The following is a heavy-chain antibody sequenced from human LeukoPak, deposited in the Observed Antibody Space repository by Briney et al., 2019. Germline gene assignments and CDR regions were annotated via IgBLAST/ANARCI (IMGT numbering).Heavy chain of an antibody. J-gene: IGHJ4*02. CDR2: INSDGSST. Sequence: PGGSLRLSCAASGFTFSSYWMHWVRQAPGKGLVWVSRINSDGSSTSYADSVKGRFTISRDNAKNTLYLQMNSLRAKDTAVYYCARADSSSWYGDYFDYWGQGTLVTVSS. D-gene: IGHD6-13*01. V-gene: IGHV3-74*01. CDR1: GFTFSSYW. CDR3: ARADSSSWYGDYFDY.